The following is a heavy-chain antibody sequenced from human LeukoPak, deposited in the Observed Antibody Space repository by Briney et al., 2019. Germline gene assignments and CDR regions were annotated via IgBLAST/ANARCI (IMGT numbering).Heavy chain of an antibody. J-gene: IGHJ4*02. V-gene: IGHV4-61*05. CDR1: GGSISSSSYY. CDR3: ARRTDY. Sequence: SETLSLTCTVSGGSISSSSYYWGWIRQPPGKGLEWIGYIYYSGSTNYNPSLKSRVTISVDTSKNQFSLKLSSVTAADTAVYYCARRTDYWGQGTLVTVSS. CDR2: IYYSGST.